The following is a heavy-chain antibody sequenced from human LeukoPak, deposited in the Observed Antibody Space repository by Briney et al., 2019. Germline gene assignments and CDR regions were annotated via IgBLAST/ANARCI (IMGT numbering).Heavy chain of an antibody. Sequence: GGSLRLSCAASGFTSTTYTMNWVRQTPGKGLEWVSFISSSSSAIYYADSVKGRFTISRDNAKNSLFLQMNSLRAEDTAVYYCAREYSSSSGRAFDIWGQGTMVTVSS. J-gene: IGHJ3*02. CDR2: ISSSSSAI. V-gene: IGHV3-48*01. CDR3: AREYSSSSGRAFDI. D-gene: IGHD6-6*01. CDR1: GFTSTTYT.